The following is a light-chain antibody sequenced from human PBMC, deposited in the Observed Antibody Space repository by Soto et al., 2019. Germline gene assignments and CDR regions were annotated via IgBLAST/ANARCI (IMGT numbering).Light chain of an antibody. V-gene: IGLV2-8*01. Sequence: QSALTQPPSASGSPGQSVTISCTGTSSDVGGYNFVSWYQHHPGKAPKVVIYDVAQRPSGVPDRFSGSKSGNTASLTVSGIQAEDEAVYYCSSYAGSDTFVFGTGTKLTVL. CDR2: DVA. CDR3: SSYAGSDTFV. CDR1: SSDVGGYNF. J-gene: IGLJ1*01.